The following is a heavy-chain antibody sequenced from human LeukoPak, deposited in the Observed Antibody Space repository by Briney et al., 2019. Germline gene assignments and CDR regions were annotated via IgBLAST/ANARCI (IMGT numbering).Heavy chain of an antibody. V-gene: IGHV3-23*01. J-gene: IGHJ4*02. Sequence: GGSLRLSCAASGFTFSSSAMSWVRQAPGRGLEWVSAISGSGGSTYYADSVKGRFTISRDNSKNTLYLQMNSLRAEDTAVYYCAKWDTRTYYFDYWGQGTLVTVSS. D-gene: IGHD5-18*01. CDR2: ISGSGGST. CDR1: GFTFSSSA. CDR3: AKWDTRTYYFDY.